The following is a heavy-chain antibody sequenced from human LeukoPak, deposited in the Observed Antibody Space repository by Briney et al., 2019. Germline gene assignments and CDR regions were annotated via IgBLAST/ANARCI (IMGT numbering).Heavy chain of an antibody. V-gene: IGHV1-2*02. Sequence: GASVKVSCKASGYSFSGFYMHWVRQAPGQGLEWMGWINSNSCGTRYEQKFQGRVTMTRDTSIATGYMELHSLRSDDTATYYCVRLSGERTFDSWGQGTLVIVSS. CDR1: GYSFSGFY. CDR2: INSNSCGT. CDR3: VRLSGERTFDS. J-gene: IGHJ4*02. D-gene: IGHD7-27*01.